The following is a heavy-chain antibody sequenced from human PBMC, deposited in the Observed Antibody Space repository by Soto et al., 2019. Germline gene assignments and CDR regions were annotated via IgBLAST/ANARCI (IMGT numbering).Heavy chain of an antibody. J-gene: IGHJ4*02. V-gene: IGHV1-18*01. CDR1: GTIFPPYV. Sequence: QVHLVQSGAEVKKPGPSVKFSSKVSGTIFPPYVTTWVRQAPGQGLEWMGWISAHNGNTNYAQKLQGRVTVTRDTSTSTAYMELRNLRSDDTAVYYCARGRYGDYWGQGALVTVSS. CDR2: ISAHNGNT. D-gene: IGHD1-1*01. CDR3: ARGRYGDY.